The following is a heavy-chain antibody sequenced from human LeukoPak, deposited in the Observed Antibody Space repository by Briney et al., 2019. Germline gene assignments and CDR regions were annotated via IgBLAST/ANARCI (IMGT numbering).Heavy chain of an antibody. CDR1: GGSITTDGYF. Sequence: SETLSLTCLVSGGSITTDGYFWSWLRQHPGKGLEWIGYMYYSGHTVYNPSLKSRVSISADTAKTQFSLNLTAVTAADTAVYYCARARMVRGSMIVQAFDIWGQGTLVTVSS. CDR3: ARARMVRGSMIVQAFDI. V-gene: IGHV4-31*03. D-gene: IGHD3-10*01. J-gene: IGHJ3*02. CDR2: MYYSGHT.